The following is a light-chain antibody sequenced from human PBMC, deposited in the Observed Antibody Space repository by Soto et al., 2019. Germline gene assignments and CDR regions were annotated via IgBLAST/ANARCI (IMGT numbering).Light chain of an antibody. CDR3: QQYNNWPPWT. CDR2: GAS. CDR1: QSITNNY. J-gene: IGKJ1*01. Sequence: EIVLTQSPGTLSLSPGERATLSCRASQSITNNYLAWYQQKPGRAHRLLIYGASSRATGIPDRFSGSGSGTDFTLTISRLEPEDFAMYYCQQYNNWPPWTFGQGTKVEIK. V-gene: IGKV3-20*01.